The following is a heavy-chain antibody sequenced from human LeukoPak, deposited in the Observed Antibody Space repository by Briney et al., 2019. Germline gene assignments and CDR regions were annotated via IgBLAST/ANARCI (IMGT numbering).Heavy chain of an antibody. V-gene: IGHV4-34*01. J-gene: IGHJ4*02. CDR2: INHSGST. D-gene: IGHD2-15*01. Sequence: SETLSLTCAVYGGSFSGYYWSWIRQPPGKGLEWIGEINHSGSTNYNPSLKSRVTISVDTSKNQFSLKLSSVTAADTAVYYCARGRGYCSGGSCSLCAYWGQGTLVTVSS. CDR3: ARGRGYCSGGSCSLCAY. CDR1: GGSFSGYY.